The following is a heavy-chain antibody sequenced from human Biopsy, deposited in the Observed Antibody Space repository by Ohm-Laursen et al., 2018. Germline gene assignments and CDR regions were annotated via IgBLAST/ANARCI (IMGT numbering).Heavy chain of an antibody. CDR3: AREPRIAAVAYFDP. V-gene: IGHV4-61*01. Sequence: GTLSLTCTVSGDSPTSGPENWSWIRQSPGQGLEYIGFIYSGGNTNYSPSLKSRVTMSVDTSKNQFSLILSSMTAADTAVYYCAREPRIAAVAYFDPWGQGTLVTVSS. CDR2: IYSGGNT. D-gene: IGHD6-13*01. J-gene: IGHJ5*02. CDR1: GDSPTSGPEN.